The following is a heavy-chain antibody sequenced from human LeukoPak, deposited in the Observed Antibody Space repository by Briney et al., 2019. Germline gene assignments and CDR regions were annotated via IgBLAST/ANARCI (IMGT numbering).Heavy chain of an antibody. V-gene: IGHV3-23*01. CDR3: AKDIHSSGWYTDYFDY. CDR2: ISGSGGST. D-gene: IGHD6-19*01. J-gene: IGHJ4*02. CDR1: EFTFSSYA. Sequence: PGGSLRLSCAASEFTFSSYAMSWVRQAPGKGLEWVSAISGSGGSTYYADSVKGRFTISRDNSKNTLYLQLNSLRAEDTAVYYCAKDIHSSGWYTDYFDYWGQGTLVTVSS.